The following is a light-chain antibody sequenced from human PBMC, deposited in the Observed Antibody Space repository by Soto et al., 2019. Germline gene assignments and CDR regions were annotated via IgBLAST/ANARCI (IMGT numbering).Light chain of an antibody. Sequence: QPVLTQSSSASASLGSSVKLTCTLSSGHSSYIIAWHQQQPGKAPRYLMNLEGSGSFNKGSGVPDRFSGSSSGADRYLTISNLQFEDEADYYCATWDINTHVVFGGGTKLTVL. J-gene: IGLJ2*01. CDR1: SGHSSYI. V-gene: IGLV4-60*02. CDR2: LEGSGSF. CDR3: ATWDINTHVV.